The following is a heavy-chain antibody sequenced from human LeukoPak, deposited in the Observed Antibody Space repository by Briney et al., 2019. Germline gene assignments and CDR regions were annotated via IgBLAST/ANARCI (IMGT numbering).Heavy chain of an antibody. CDR3: ARLKPTYYSDSSGFDY. D-gene: IGHD3-22*01. V-gene: IGHV4-61*02. CDR2: IYTSGST. CDR1: GGSISSGSYY. Sequence: SETLSLTCTVSGGSISSGSYYWSWIRQPAGKGLEWIGRIYTSGSTNYNPSLKSRVTISVDTSKNQFSLKLTSVTAADTAVYYCARLKPTYYSDSSGFDYWGQGTLVTVSS. J-gene: IGHJ4*02.